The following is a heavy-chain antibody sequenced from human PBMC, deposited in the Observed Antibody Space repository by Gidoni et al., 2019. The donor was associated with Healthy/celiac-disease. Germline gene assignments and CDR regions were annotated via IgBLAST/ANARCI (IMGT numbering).Heavy chain of an antibody. V-gene: IGHV3-30-3*01. D-gene: IGHD2-2*01. J-gene: IGHJ6*02. CDR2: ISYDGSNK. CDR1: GFTFSRYA. CDR3: ARRRRGCSSTSCHPSGMDV. Sequence: QVQLEESGGGVDQPGRSLRLSCAASGFTFSRYASHWVRQAQGQGRVCVAVISYDGSNKYCADSVKGLFTISRDNSKNTLYLQMNSLRAEDTAVYDCARRRRGCSSTSCHPSGMDVWGQGTTVTVSS.